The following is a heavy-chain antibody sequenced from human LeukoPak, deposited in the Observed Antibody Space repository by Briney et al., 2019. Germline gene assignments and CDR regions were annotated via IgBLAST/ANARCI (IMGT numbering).Heavy chain of an antibody. CDR3: ARGARYYDFWSGYYTNWFDP. J-gene: IGHJ5*02. Sequence: GASAKVSCKASGYTFTSYDINWVRQATGQGLEWMGWMNPNSGNTGYAQKFQGRVTMTRNTSISTAYMELSSLRSEDTAVYYCARGARYYDFWSGYYTNWFDPWGQGTLVTVSS. D-gene: IGHD3-3*01. V-gene: IGHV1-8*01. CDR2: MNPNSGNT. CDR1: GYTFTSYD.